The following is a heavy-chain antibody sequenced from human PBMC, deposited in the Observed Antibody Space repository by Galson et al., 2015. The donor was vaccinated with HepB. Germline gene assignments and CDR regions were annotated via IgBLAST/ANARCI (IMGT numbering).Heavy chain of an antibody. V-gene: IGHV3-23*01. CDR2: ISGSGGST. D-gene: IGHD2-15*01. J-gene: IGHJ4*02. Sequence: SLRLSCAASGFTFSSYAMSWVRQAPGKGLEWVSAISGSGGSTYYADSVKGRFTISRDNSKNTLYLQMNSLRAEDTAVYYCAKDLDIVVVVAATHHYWGQGTLVTVSS. CDR1: GFTFSSYA. CDR3: AKDLDIVVVVAATHHY.